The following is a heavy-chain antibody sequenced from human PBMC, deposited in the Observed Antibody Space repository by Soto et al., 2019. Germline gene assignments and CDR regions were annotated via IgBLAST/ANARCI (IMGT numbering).Heavy chain of an antibody. V-gene: IGHV4-59*01. Sequence: QVQLQESGPGLVKPSETLSLTCTVSGGSISSYYWSWIRQPPGKGLEWIGYIYYSGSTNYNPSLTRRVTISVDTSKNQFALKLSSVTAADTAVYYCAREGYSSGYSYYYGMDVWGQGTTVTVSS. CDR1: GGSISSYY. CDR3: AREGYSSGYSYYYGMDV. D-gene: IGHD3-22*01. CDR2: IYYSGST. J-gene: IGHJ6*02.